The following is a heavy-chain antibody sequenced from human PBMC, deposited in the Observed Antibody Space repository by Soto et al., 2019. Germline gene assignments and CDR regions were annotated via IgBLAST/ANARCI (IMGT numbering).Heavy chain of an antibody. CDR1: GFTFDDYA. CDR3: AKEKFPTTMVGGVMGWFDP. D-gene: IGHD3-10*01. V-gene: IGHV3-9*01. Sequence: GGSLRLSCAASGFTFDDYAMHWVRQAPGKGLEWVSGISWNSGSIGYADSVKGRFTISRDNAKNSLYLQMNSLRAEDKALYYCAKEKFPTTMVGGVMGWFDPWGQGTLVTVSS. CDR2: ISWNSGSI. J-gene: IGHJ5*02.